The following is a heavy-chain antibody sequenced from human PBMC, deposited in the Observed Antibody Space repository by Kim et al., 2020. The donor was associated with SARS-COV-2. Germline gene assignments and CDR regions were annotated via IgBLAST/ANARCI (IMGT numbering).Heavy chain of an antibody. Sequence: YNPSLTSRVTISVDTSKNQFSLKLSSVTAADTAVYYCARAAKGIAAAFDIWGQGTMVTVSS. J-gene: IGHJ3*02. CDR3: ARAAKGIAAAFDI. V-gene: IGHV4-59*01. D-gene: IGHD6-13*01.